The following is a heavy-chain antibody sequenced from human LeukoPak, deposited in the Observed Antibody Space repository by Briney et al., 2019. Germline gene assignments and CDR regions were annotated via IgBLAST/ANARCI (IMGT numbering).Heavy chain of an antibody. CDR2: FSGISTT. V-gene: IGHV3-23*01. D-gene: IGHD6-19*01. Sequence: GGSLRLSCAASGFTFSSYAMSWVRQAPGKGLEWVSTFSGISTTSYADAVKGRVTISRDNSKNTLYLQMDSLRAEDTAVYYCAKLRQWQPQRYFFEYWGQGALVPVAS. CDR1: GFTFSSYA. CDR3: AKLRQWQPQRYFFEY. J-gene: IGHJ4*02.